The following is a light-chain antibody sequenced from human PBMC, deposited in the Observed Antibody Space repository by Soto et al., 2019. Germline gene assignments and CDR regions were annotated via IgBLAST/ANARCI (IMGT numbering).Light chain of an antibody. CDR1: SSDVGGYNY. CDR2: DVS. CDR3: SSYTSSSTPYV. V-gene: IGLV2-14*01. Sequence: QSALTQPASVSGSPGQSITISRTGTSSDVGGYNYVSWYQQHPGKAPKLMIYDVSNRPSGVSNRFSGSKSGNTASLTISGLQAKDEADYYCSSYTSSSTPYVFGTGTKVTVL. J-gene: IGLJ1*01.